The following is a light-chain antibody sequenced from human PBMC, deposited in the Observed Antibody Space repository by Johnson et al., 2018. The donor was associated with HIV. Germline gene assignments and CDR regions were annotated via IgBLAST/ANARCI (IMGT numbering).Light chain of an antibody. CDR2: EKN. Sequence: HSVLTQPPSVSAAPGQKVTISCSGTSSNVGNNYVSWYQQFPGTAPKLLIYEKNKRPSGIPDRFSASKSGTSATLAITGLHTGDEADYYCGTWDSSLSAHYVFGTGTKVTVL. CDR3: GTWDSSLSAHYV. CDR1: SSNVGNNY. J-gene: IGLJ1*01. V-gene: IGLV1-51*02.